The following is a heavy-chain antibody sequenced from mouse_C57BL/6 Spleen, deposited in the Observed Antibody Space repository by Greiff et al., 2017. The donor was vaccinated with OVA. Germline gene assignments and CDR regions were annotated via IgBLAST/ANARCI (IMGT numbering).Heavy chain of an antibody. CDR2: IYPGNSDT. CDR1: GYTFTSYW. V-gene: IGHV1-5*01. J-gene: IGHJ4*01. CDR3: LYYYGSSYDYYAMDY. Sequence: VQLQQSGTVLARPGASVKMSCKPSGYTFTSYWMHWVKQRPGQGLEWIGAIYPGNSDTSYNQKFKGKAKLTAVTSASTAYMELSSLTNEDSAVYYCLYYYGSSYDYYAMDYWGQGTSVTVSS. D-gene: IGHD1-1*01.